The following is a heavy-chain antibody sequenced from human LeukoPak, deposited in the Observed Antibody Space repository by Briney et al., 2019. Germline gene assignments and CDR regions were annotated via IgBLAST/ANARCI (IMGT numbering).Heavy chain of an antibody. D-gene: IGHD1-7*01. CDR2: ISSSGSTI. Sequence: PGGSLRLSCAASGFTLSSYEMNWVRQAPGKGLEWVSYISSSGSTIYYADSVKGRFTISRDNAKNSLYLQMNSLRAEDTAVYYCARAQVGNYVFYYYYMDVWGKGTTVTVSS. CDR1: GFTLSSYE. J-gene: IGHJ6*03. V-gene: IGHV3-48*03. CDR3: ARAQVGNYVFYYYYMDV.